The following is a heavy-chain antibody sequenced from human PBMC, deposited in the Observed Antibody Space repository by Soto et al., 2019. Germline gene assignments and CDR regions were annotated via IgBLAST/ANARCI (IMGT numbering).Heavy chain of an antibody. CDR3: PRDRSDGCKRYFEF. V-gene: IGHV4-59*01. D-gene: IGHD3-9*01. CDR1: GVSFTSYF. Sequence: PSETLSLTGTVSGVSFTSYFWSWIRQTPGKGLDWIGSISFSGATYSNPSLKGRAALSVHTSDNHLSPTLNTVTSADTDVYFCPRDRSDGCKRYFEFWGQGTLVTVSS. J-gene: IGHJ4*02. CDR2: ISFSGAT.